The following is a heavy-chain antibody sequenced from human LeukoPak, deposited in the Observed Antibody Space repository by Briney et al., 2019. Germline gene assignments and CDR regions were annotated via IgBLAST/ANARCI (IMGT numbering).Heavy chain of an antibody. CDR3: ARGSWPFDR. CDR1: GFAFDTCW. CDR2: IKQDGRET. D-gene: IGHD3-9*01. V-gene: IGHV3-7*01. Sequence: PGGSLRLSCAASGFAFDTCWMGWVRQARGKGLEGVATIKQDGRETYYVDDVKGRFTISRDNAKNSLFLEMNSLSVEDTAVYYCARGSWPFDRWGQGTLVTVSS. J-gene: IGHJ4*02.